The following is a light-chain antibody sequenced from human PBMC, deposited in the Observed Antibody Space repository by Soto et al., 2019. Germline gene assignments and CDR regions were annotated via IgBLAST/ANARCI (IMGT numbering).Light chain of an antibody. J-gene: IGLJ1*01. V-gene: IGLV2-18*02. Sequence: QSVLTQPPSVSGSPGQSVAISCTGTSSDVGGSNGVSWYQQPPGTAPKLMIYDVSNRPSGVPDRSSGSKSGNTASLTISGLQAEDEGDYYCSSYTSSSTYVFGTGTKLTVL. CDR1: SSDVGGSNG. CDR3: SSYTSSSTYV. CDR2: DVS.